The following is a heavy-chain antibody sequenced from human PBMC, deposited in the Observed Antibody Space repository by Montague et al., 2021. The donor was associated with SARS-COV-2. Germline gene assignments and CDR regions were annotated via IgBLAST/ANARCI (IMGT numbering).Heavy chain of an antibody. Sequence: TLSLTCTVSGGSISSGSYYWSWIRQPAGKGLEWIGRIYTSGTTDYSFSLKSRVTISVDTSKNQFSLKLTSVTAADTAVYYCARAHSGSWAHLDCWGQGTLVTVSS. CDR1: GGSISSGSYY. CDR2: IYTSGTT. V-gene: IGHV4-61*02. J-gene: IGHJ4*02. D-gene: IGHD5-12*01. CDR3: ARAHSGSWAHLDC.